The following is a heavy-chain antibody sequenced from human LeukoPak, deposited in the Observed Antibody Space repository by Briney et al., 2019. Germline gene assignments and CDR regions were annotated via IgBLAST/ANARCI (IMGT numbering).Heavy chain of an antibody. CDR3: ARRAGAYSHPYDY. D-gene: IGHD4/OR15-4a*01. CDR1: GFTVSSNS. CDR2: IYSDNT. Sequence: GSLRLSCTVSGFTVSSNSMSWVRQAPGKGLEWVSFIYSDNTHYSDSVKGRFTISRDNSKNTLYLQMNSLRAEDTAVYYCARRAGAYSHPYDYWGQGTLVTVSS. V-gene: IGHV3-53*01. J-gene: IGHJ4*02.